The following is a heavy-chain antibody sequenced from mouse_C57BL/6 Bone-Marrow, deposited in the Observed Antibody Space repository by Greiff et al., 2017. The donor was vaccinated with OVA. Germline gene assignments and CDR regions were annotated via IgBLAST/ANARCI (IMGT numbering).Heavy chain of an antibody. CDR2: IDPSDSYT. D-gene: IGHD1-1*01. J-gene: IGHJ1*03. V-gene: IGHV1-50*01. CDR3: ARGFPPGSSPYWYFDV. CDR1: GYTFTSYW. Sequence: QVQLQQPGAELVKPGASVKLSCKASGYTFTSYWMQWVKQRPGQGLEWIGEIDPSDSYTNYNQKFKGKATLTVDTSSSTAYMQRSSLTSEDSAVYYGARGFPPGSSPYWYFDVWGTGTTVTVSS.